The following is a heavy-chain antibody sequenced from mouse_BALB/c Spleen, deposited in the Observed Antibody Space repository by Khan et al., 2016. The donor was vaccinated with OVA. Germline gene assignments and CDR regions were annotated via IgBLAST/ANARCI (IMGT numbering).Heavy chain of an antibody. D-gene: IGHD1-1*01. CDR1: GYSITSDYA. V-gene: IGHV3-2*02. CDR2: ISYSGNT. J-gene: IGHJ2*01. CDR3: ARVYGGDFDY. Sequence: EVQLQESGPGLVKPSQSLSLTCTVTGYSITSDYAWNWIWQFPGNKLEWMGFISYSGNTNYNPSLKSQISITRDTSKNQFFLQLNSVTTEDTATYYCARVYGGDFDYWGQGTTLTVSS.